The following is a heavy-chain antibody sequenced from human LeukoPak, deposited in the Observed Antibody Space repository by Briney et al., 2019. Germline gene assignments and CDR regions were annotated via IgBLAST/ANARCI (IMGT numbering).Heavy chain of an antibody. J-gene: IGHJ6*02. CDR2: IIPIFGTA. Sequence: SVKVSCKASGNSISNYAVSWVRQAPGQGFEWMGEIIPIFGTADYAQKFQGRVTITADQSTSTTYMALSSLKSEDTATYYCTTRACHAGGCSSSFYYYYGLHFWGQGTTVSVSS. D-gene: IGHD3-16*01. CDR1: GNSISNYA. CDR3: TTRACHAGGCSSSFYYYYGLHF. V-gene: IGHV1-69*13.